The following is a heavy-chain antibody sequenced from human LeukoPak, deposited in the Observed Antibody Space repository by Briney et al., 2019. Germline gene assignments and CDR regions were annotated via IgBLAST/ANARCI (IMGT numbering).Heavy chain of an antibody. J-gene: IGHJ4*02. CDR1: GGSISSYY. CDR3: ARSYSGYVGYDYFDY. V-gene: IGHV4-59*01. Sequence: PSETLSLTCTVSGGSISSYYWSWIRQPPGKGLEWIGYIYYSGSTNYSPSLKSRVTISVDTSKNQFSLKLSSVTAADTAVYYCARSYSGYVGYDYFDYWGQGTLVTVSS. CDR2: IYYSGST. D-gene: IGHD5-12*01.